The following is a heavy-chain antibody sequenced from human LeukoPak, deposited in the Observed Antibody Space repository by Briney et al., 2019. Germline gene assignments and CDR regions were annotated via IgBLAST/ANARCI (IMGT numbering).Heavy chain of an antibody. CDR1: GGSISSYY. D-gene: IGHD3-22*01. CDR3: ARYGIVVALADAFDI. V-gene: IGHV4-59*01. CDR2: IYYSGST. Sequence: PSETLSLTCTVSGGSISSYYWSWIRQPPGKGLEWIGYIYYSGSTNYNPSLKSRVTISVDTSKNQFSLKLSSVTAADTAVYYCARYGIVVALADAFDIWGQGTMVTVSS. J-gene: IGHJ3*02.